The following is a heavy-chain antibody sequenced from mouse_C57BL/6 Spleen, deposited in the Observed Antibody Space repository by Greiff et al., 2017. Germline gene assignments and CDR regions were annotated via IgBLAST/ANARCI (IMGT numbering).Heavy chain of an antibody. D-gene: IGHD1-1*01. J-gene: IGHJ4*01. V-gene: IGHV1-53*01. CDR2: INPSNGGT. CDR3: ARGIITTVVANYAMDY. Sequence: VQLQQPGTELVKPGASVKLSCKASGYTFTSYWMHWVKQRPGQGLEWIGNINPSNGGTNYNEKLKSKATLTVDKSSSTAYMQLSSLTSEDSAVYYCARGIITTVVANYAMDYWGQGTSVTVSS. CDR1: GYTFTSYW.